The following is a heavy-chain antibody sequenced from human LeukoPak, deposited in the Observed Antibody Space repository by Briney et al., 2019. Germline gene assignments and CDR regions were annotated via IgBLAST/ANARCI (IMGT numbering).Heavy chain of an antibody. D-gene: IGHD2/OR15-2a*01. V-gene: IGHV4-59*08. CDR1: GGSISSYY. J-gene: IGHJ4*02. CDR3: AGHHPRNTVDF. Sequence: SETLSLTCTVSGGSISSYYWSWIRQPPGKGLEWIAYISDIGSINYNPSLKSRVTISLDTSKNQFSLKLSSVTAADTAVYYCAGHHPRNTVDFWGQGALVIVSS. CDR2: ISDIGSI.